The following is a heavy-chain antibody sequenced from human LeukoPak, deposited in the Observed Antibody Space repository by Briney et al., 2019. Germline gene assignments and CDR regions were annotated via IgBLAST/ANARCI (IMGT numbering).Heavy chain of an antibody. CDR3: ATAVASSSGWYADY. Sequence: GGSLRLSCAASGFTFSSYWMSWVRQAPGKGLEWVANIKQDGSEKYYVDSVKGRFTISRDNAKNSLYLQMNSLRVEDTALYYCATAVASSSGWYADYWGQGTLVTVSS. V-gene: IGHV3-7*03. D-gene: IGHD6-19*01. J-gene: IGHJ4*02. CDR2: IKQDGSEK. CDR1: GFTFSSYW.